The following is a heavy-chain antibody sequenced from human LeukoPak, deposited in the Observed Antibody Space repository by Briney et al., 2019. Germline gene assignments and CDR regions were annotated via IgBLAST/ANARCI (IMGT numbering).Heavy chain of an antibody. CDR3: AIFGVVSDAFDI. J-gene: IGHJ3*02. D-gene: IGHD3-3*01. CDR2: ISYDGSNK. Sequence: GGSLRLSCAASGFTFSSYAMHWVRQAPGKGLEWVAVISYDGSNKYYADSVKGRFTISRDNSKNTLYLQMNSLRAEDTAVYYCAIFGVVSDAFDIWGQGTMVTVSS. CDR1: GFTFSSYA. V-gene: IGHV3-30-3*01.